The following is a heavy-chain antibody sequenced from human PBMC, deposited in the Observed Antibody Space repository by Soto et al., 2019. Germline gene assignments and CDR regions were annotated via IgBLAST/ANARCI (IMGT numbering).Heavy chain of an antibody. V-gene: IGHV4-59*01. Sequence: SETLSLTCTVSGGSLSNYDWNWFRQPPGKGLEWIGYISYSVNTNYNPSLRSRVTVSVDASKNQFSLNLISVTAADTAVYYCARTPDIWGQGTMVTVSS. CDR3: ARTPDI. CDR2: ISYSVNT. CDR1: GGSLSNYD. J-gene: IGHJ3*02.